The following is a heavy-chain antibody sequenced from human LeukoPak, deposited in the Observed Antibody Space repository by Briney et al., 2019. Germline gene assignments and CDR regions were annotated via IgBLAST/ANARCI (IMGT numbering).Heavy chain of an antibody. V-gene: IGHV4-39*07. D-gene: IGHD4-11*01. CDR2: IYYNGDT. CDR3: SREGYSCPNWFDT. J-gene: IGHJ5*02. Sequence: SETLSLTCSVSGGSISSSRSYWGWIRQTPGKGLEWVGSIYYNGDTYYNPSFKSRVSMSVDTARNQISLILTSVTAADTAVYYCSREGYSCPNWFDTWGQGTLVTVSS. CDR1: GGSISSSRSY.